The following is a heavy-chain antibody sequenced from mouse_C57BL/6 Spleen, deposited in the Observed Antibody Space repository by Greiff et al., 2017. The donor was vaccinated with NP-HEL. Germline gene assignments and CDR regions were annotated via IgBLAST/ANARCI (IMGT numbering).Heavy chain of an antibody. CDR3: ARSHGSSFYYAMDY. Sequence: EVQLQQSGPSLVRPSQTLSLTCTVTGFSIHSDCYWIWIRQFPGNKLEYIGYTFYSGITYYNPSLESRTYITRDTSKNQFSLKLSSVTTEDTATYYCARSHGSSFYYAMDYWGQGTSVTVSS. CDR2: TFYSGIT. CDR1: GFSIHSDCY. V-gene: IGHV3-3*01. D-gene: IGHD1-1*01. J-gene: IGHJ4*01.